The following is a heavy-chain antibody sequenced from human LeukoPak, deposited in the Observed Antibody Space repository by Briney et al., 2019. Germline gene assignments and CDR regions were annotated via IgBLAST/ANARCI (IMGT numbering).Heavy chain of an antibody. CDR3: GGGGGVDYYGSGSYFDYYYYYMDV. V-gene: IGHV1-2*02. Sequence: ASVKVSCKASGYTFTGYYMQWVRQAPGQGLEWMGWINPNSGGTNYAQKFQGRVTMTRDTSINTVYMELSSLRFDDTAVYYCGGGGGVDYYGSGSYFDYYYYYMDVWGKGTTVTISS. J-gene: IGHJ6*03. D-gene: IGHD3-10*01. CDR2: INPNSGGT. CDR1: GYTFTGYY.